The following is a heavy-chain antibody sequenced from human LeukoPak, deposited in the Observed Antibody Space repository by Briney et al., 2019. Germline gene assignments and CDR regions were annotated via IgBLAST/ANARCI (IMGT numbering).Heavy chain of an antibody. J-gene: IGHJ4*02. V-gene: IGHV1-18*01. Sequence: ASVKVSCKASGYTFTSYGISWVRQAPGQGLEWMGWISAYNGNTNYAQKLQGRVTMTTDTSTSTAYMELRSLRSDDTAVYYCARLARGVYGSRLGDPSYYFDYWGQGTQVTVSS. D-gene: IGHD3-16*01. CDR1: GYTFTSYG. CDR2: ISAYNGNT. CDR3: ARLARGVYGSRLGDPSYYFDY.